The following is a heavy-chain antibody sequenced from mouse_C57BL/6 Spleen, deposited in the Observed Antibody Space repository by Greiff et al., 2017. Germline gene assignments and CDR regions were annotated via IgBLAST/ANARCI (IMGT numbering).Heavy chain of an antibody. V-gene: IGHV2-2*01. D-gene: IGHD2-5*01. CDR1: GFSLTSYG. CDR3: ASSTIVTTGGYFDV. CDR2: IWSGGST. J-gene: IGHJ1*03. Sequence: VQLQQSGPGLVQPSQSLSITCTVSGFSLTSYGVHWVRQSPGKGLEWLGVIWSGGSTDYNAAFISRLSISKDNSKSQVFFKMNSLQADETAIYYCASSTIVTTGGYFDVWGTGTTVTVSS.